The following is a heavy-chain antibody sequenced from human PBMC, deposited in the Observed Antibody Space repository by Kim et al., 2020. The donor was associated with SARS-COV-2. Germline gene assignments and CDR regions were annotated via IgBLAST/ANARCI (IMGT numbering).Heavy chain of an antibody. CDR3: ARAPPRGAFDI. Sequence: TKYSPKFQGRVTITRDPSASTAYMELSSLRSEDTAVYYCARAPPRGAFDIWGQGTMVTVSS. CDR2: T. V-gene: IGHV1-3*01. J-gene: IGHJ3*02.